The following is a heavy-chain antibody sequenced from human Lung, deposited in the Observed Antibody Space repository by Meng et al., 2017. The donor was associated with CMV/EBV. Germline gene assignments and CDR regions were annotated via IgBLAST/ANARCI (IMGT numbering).Heavy chain of an antibody. V-gene: IGHV3-74*01. Sequence: ESXMISXAASVFTFSSYWMHWVRQAPGKGLVWVSRINSDGSSTSYADSVKGRFTISRDSAKNTLNLQMNSLRAEDTAVYYCARADSSSPEDVDIWGQGTMVXVSS. CDR2: INSDGSST. D-gene: IGHD6-13*01. CDR3: ARADSSSPEDVDI. J-gene: IGHJ3*02. CDR1: VFTFSSYW.